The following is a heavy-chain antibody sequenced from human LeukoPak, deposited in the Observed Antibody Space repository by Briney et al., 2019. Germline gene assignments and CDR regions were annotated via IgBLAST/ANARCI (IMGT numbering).Heavy chain of an antibody. J-gene: IGHJ4*02. V-gene: IGHV3-48*01. CDR2: ITNSGNSK. CDR1: EFTFSSYS. CDR3: ARTRSSVYLPFDY. Sequence: GGSLRLSCAASEFTFSSYSMNWVRQAPGKGLEWVSYITNSGNSKSYADSVKGRFTISRDNTKNSLYLQMNGLRAEDTAVYYCARTRSSVYLPFDYWGKGILVTVSS. D-gene: IGHD3-22*01.